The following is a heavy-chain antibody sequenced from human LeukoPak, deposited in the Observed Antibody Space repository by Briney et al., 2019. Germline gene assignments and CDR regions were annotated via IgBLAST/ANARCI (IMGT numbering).Heavy chain of an antibody. V-gene: IGHV3-30-3*01. CDR1: GFTFSSYA. Sequence: GGSLRLSCAASGFTFSSYAMHWVRQAPGKGLEWVAVISYDGSNKYYADSVKGRFTISRDNSKNTLYLQMNSLRAEDTAVYYCATDFYDSTWGQGTLVTVSS. J-gene: IGHJ5*02. CDR3: ATDFYDST. D-gene: IGHD3-22*01. CDR2: ISYDGSNK.